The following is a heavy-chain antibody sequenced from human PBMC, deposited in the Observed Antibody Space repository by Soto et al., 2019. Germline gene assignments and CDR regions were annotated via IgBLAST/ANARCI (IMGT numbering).Heavy chain of an antibody. Sequence: ASVKVSCKASGYTFTGYGISWVRQAPGQGLEWMGWISAYNGNTNYAQKLQGRVTMTTDTSTSTAYMELRSLRSDDTAVYYCARVAGDFWSVPGPDPWGQGTLVTVSS. D-gene: IGHD3-3*01. CDR1: GYTFTGYG. CDR2: ISAYNGNT. J-gene: IGHJ5*02. V-gene: IGHV1-18*01. CDR3: ARVAGDFWSVPGPDP.